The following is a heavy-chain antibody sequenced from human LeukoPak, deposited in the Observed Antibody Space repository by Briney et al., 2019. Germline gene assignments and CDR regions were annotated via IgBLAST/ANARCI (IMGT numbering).Heavy chain of an antibody. CDR1: GFTFSSYS. J-gene: IGHJ4*02. V-gene: IGHV3-21*01. D-gene: IGHD6-13*01. CDR2: ISSSSSYI. Sequence: PGGSLRLSCAASGFTFSSYSMNWVRQAPGKGLEWVSSISSSSSYIYYADSVKGRFTISRDNAKNSLYLQMNSLGAEDTAVYYCARDIASARSRAAGNYWGQGTLVTVSS. CDR3: ARDIASARSRAAGNY.